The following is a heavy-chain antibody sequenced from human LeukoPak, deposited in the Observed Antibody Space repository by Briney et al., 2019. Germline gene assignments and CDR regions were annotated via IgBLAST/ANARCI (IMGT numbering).Heavy chain of an antibody. J-gene: IGHJ5*02. CDR1: GYTFTSYG. CDR3: ARGPPEYCSGGSCYSGRNWFDP. Sequence: ASVKVSCKASGYTFTSYGISWVRQAPGQGLECMGWISAYNGNTNYAQKLQGRVTMTTDTSTSTAYMGLRSLRSDDTAVYYCARGPPEYCSGGSCYSGRNWFDPWGQGTLVTVSS. CDR2: ISAYNGNT. D-gene: IGHD2-15*01. V-gene: IGHV1-18*01.